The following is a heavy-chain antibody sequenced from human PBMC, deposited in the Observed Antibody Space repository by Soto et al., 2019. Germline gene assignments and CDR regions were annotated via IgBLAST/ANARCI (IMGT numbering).Heavy chain of an antibody. CDR1: GFTVSSHY. CDR2: MYSGGST. CDR3: AITSPPDFDY. V-gene: IGHV3-53*01. Sequence: EVQLVESGGGLIQPGGSLRLSCAASGFTVSSHYMSWVRQAPGKGLEWVSVMYSGGSTYYADSVKGRFTISRDISKNTLYLQMNSLRAEDTAVYYCAITSPPDFDYWGQGTLVTVSS. J-gene: IGHJ4*02. D-gene: IGHD3-10*01.